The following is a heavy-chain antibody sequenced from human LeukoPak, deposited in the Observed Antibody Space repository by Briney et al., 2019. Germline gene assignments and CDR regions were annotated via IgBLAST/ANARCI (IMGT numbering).Heavy chain of an antibody. J-gene: IGHJ3*02. CDR3: TKMQGFCTGSSCYPRTFDI. Sequence: PGGSLRLSCAASGFTVSSNYMSWVRQAPGKGLEWVSVIYSGGSTYYSDSVKGRFTISRDNSKNTVYLHINSLRAEDTAVYYCTKMQGFCTGSSCYPRTFDIWGQGTMVSVSS. D-gene: IGHD2-2*01. CDR1: GFTVSSNY. CDR2: IYSGGST. V-gene: IGHV3-53*01.